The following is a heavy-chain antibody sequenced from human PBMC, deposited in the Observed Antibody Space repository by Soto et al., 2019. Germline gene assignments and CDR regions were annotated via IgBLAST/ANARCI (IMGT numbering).Heavy chain of an antibody. CDR1: GFTFSSYW. Sequence: GGSLRLSCAASGFTFSSYWMSWVRQAPGKGLEWVANIKLDGDEKYYVDSVKGRFTISRDNAKNSLYLQMNSLRAEDTAVYYCARDQRTFNWDQENYFDHWGQGTLVTVSS. CDR2: IKLDGDEK. V-gene: IGHV3-7*01. D-gene: IGHD1-1*01. J-gene: IGHJ4*02. CDR3: ARDQRTFNWDQENYFDH.